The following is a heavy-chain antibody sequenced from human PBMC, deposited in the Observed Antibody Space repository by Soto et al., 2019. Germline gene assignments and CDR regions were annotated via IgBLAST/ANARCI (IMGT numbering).Heavy chain of an antibody. Sequence: SETLSLTCTVSGGSISSGGYYWSWIRQHPGKGLEWIGYIYYSGSTYYNPSLKSRVTISVDTSKNQFSLKLSSVTAADTAVYYCARSGYSYGTGIDWFNPWGQGTLVTVSS. CDR3: ARSGYSYGTGIDWFNP. D-gene: IGHD5-18*01. V-gene: IGHV4-31*03. CDR1: GGSISSGGYY. CDR2: IYYSGST. J-gene: IGHJ5*02.